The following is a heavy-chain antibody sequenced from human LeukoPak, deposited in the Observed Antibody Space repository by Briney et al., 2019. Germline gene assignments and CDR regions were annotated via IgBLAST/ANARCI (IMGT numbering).Heavy chain of an antibody. J-gene: IGHJ4*02. CDR3: ARDGPPRFGGVTRSDY. CDR1: GFTFSSYS. Sequence: PGGSLRLSCAASGFTFSSYSMNWVRQAPGKGLEWVSSISSSSSYIYYADSVKGRFTISRDNAKNSLYLQMNSLRAEDTAVYYCARDGPPRFGGVTRSDYWGQGTLVTVSS. CDR2: ISSSSSYI. V-gene: IGHV3-21*01. D-gene: IGHD3-16*01.